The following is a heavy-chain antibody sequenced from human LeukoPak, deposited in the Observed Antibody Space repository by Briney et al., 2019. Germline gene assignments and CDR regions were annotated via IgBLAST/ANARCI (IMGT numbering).Heavy chain of an antibody. CDR3: ARDRNLNGDIDY. Sequence: ASLKVSCKASGYTFTSYGISWVRQAPGQGLEWMGWISAYNGNTNYAQKVQGRVTMTTDTSTSTAYMELRSLRSDDTAVYYCARDRNLNGDIDYWGQGTLVTVSS. CDR2: ISAYNGNT. V-gene: IGHV1-18*01. D-gene: IGHD4-17*01. CDR1: GYTFTSYG. J-gene: IGHJ4*02.